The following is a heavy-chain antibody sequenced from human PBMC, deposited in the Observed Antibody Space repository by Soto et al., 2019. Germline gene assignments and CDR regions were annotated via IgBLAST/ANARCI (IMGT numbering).Heavy chain of an antibody. V-gene: IGHV1-46*01. CDR2: INPSGGST. Sequence: ASVKVSCKAFGYTFTSYYMHWVRQAPGQGLEWMGIINPSGGSTSYAQKFQGRVTMTRDTSTSTVYMELSSLRSEDTAVYYCARLSPYYYDSTGSLDYWGQGTLVTVSS. CDR3: ARLSPYYYDSTGSLDY. D-gene: IGHD3-22*01. CDR1: GYTFTSYY. J-gene: IGHJ4*02.